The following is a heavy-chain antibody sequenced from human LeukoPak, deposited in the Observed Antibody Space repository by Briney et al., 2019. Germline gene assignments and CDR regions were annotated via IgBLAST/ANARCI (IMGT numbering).Heavy chain of an antibody. CDR1: GFTFSSYS. D-gene: IGHD6-13*01. J-gene: IGHJ4*02. V-gene: IGHV3-21*01. Sequence: GGSLRLSCAASGFTFSSYSMNWVRQAPGKGLEWVSSISSSSSYIYYADSVKGRFTISRDNAKNSLYLQMNSLRAEDTAVYYCAREEGGIAAAGQIDYWGQGTLVTVSS. CDR3: AREEGGIAAAGQIDY. CDR2: ISSSSSYI.